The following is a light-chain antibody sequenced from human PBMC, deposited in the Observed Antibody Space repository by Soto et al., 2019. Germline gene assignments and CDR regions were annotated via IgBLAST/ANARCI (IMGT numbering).Light chain of an antibody. Sequence: EIVLTQSPATLSLSPGERATLSCRASQSVSNNLAWYQQKPGQAPRLLIYDASNRATAIPDRFSGSGSGTYFTLTISSLDPEDFAVYYCLQRSNWPRTFGHGTKLEIK. CDR3: LQRSNWPRT. V-gene: IGKV3-11*01. CDR1: QSVSNN. J-gene: IGKJ2*01. CDR2: DAS.